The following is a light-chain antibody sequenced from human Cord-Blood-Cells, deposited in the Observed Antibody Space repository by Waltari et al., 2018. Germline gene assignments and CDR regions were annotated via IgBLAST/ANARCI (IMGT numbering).Light chain of an antibody. CDR1: SSDVGGYNY. V-gene: IGLV2-14*01. Sequence: QSALTQPASVSGSPGQSITISCTGTSSDVGGYNYVSWYQTHPGKAPKLMSYEVSNRPSGVSNRFSGSKSGNPASLTISGLQAEDEGDYYCSSYTSSSWVFGGGTKLTVL. J-gene: IGLJ3*02. CDR3: SSYTSSSWV. CDR2: EVS.